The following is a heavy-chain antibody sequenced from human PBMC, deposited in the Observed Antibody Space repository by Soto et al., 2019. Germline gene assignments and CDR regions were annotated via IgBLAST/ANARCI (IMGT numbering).Heavy chain of an antibody. CDR3: ASVGATQDTYYYYGMDV. CDR2: INPSGGST. V-gene: IGHV1-46*03. CDR1: GYTFTSYY. D-gene: IGHD1-26*01. Sequence: QVQLVQSGAEVKKPGASVKVSCKASGYTFTSYYMHWVRQAPGQGLEWMGIINPSGGSTSYAQKFQGRVTMTRDTSTSTVYMELSSLRSEDTAVYYCASVGATQDTYYYYGMDVWGQGTTVTVSS. J-gene: IGHJ6*02.